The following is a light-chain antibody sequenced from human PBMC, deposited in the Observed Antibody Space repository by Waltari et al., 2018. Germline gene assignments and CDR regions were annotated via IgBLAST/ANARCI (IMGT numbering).Light chain of an antibody. CDR1: RGHSSNV. Sequence: QLVLTQSPSVSASLGASVKLTCTLSRGHSSNVIAWHQQQPEKGPRYLMKVNSDGSHSKGDKIPDRCSGSSSAAEPYLTISSLQSEDEADYFCQTGGHGTWVFGGGTKLTVL. CDR3: QTGGHGTWV. V-gene: IGLV4-69*01. J-gene: IGLJ3*02. CDR2: VNSDGSH.